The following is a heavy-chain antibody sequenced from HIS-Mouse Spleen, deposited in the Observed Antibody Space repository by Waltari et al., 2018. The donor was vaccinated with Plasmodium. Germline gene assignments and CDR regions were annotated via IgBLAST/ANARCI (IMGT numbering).Heavy chain of an antibody. D-gene: IGHD1-7*01. J-gene: IGHJ4*02. V-gene: IGHV4-39*07. CDR2: IYYSGST. Sequence: QLQLQESGPGLVKPSETLSLTCTVSGGSISSSSYYWGWTRQPPGTGLEWIGSIYYSGSTYYNPSLKSRVTISVDTSKNQFSLKLSSVTAADTAVYYCARDRITGTSYFDYWGQGTLVTVSS. CDR1: GGSISSSSYY. CDR3: ARDRITGTSYFDY.